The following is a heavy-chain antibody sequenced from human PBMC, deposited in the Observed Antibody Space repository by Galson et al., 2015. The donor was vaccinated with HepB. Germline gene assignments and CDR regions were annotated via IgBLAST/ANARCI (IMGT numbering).Heavy chain of an antibody. CDR3: ARGLGTRFSNSWYFYDGMDV. D-gene: IGHD2/OR15-2a*01. CDR2: IFGGDST. Sequence: SLRLSCAASGFIVSSHYMTWVRQTPGRGLEWVSVIFGGDSTYYADSVKGRFTISRDNSKNTVYLQMNSLGAGDSALYYRARGLGTRFSNSWYFYDGMDVWGQGTLVTVSS. CDR1: GFIVSSHY. J-gene: IGHJ6*02. V-gene: IGHV3-66*01.